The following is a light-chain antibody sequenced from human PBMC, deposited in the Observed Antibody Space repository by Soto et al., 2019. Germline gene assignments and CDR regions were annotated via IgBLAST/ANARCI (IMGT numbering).Light chain of an antibody. V-gene: IGKV1-12*01. CDR3: QQANSFPRT. CDR2: SAS. J-gene: IGKJ1*01. CDR1: QGIGSW. Sequence: DIQMTQSPSSVSASVGDRVTITCRASQGIGSWVAWYQQKPGKAPKLLIYSASSLQSGVPSRFSGSGSGTDFTRTISSLQPEDFATYYCQQANSFPRTFGQGTKVEIK.